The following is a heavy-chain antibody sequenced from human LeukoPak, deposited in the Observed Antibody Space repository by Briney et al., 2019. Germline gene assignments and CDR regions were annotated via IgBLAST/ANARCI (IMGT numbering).Heavy chain of an antibody. V-gene: IGHV4-4*07. CDR3: ARDLIVPDAMTGSGSYSTDY. CDR1: DDSITMYY. CDR2: IYSSGST. Sequence: TPSETLSLTCSVSDDSITMYYWTWIRQPAGKGLEWIGRIYSSGSTNYNPSLKSRVTMSVDTSKNQFSLKLSSVTAADTAVYYCARDLIVPDAMTGSGSYSTDYWGQGTLATVSS. J-gene: IGHJ4*02. D-gene: IGHD3-10*01.